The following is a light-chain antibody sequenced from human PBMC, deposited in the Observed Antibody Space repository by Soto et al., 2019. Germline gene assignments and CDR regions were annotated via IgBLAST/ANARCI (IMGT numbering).Light chain of an antibody. V-gene: IGKV1D-8*03. CDR2: DAS. CDR3: QQFNRYSWK. CDR1: QGISSY. J-gene: IGKJ1*01. Sequence: VIWMTQSPSLLSASTGDRVTISCRMSQGISSYLAWYQQKPGKAPELLIYDASSLESGVPSRFSGSGSGTEFTLTMSKLQPDDFETYYSQQFNRYSWKCGQVTVVDI.